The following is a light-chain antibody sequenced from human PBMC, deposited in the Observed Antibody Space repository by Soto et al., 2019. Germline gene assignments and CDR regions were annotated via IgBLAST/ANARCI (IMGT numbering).Light chain of an antibody. J-gene: IGLJ2*01. V-gene: IGLV2-8*01. Sequence: QSALTQPPSASGSPGQSVTISCTGTINDVGGYTYVSWYQHYPGEAPKLMMYEVVKRPSGVPDRFSGSKSDNTASLTVSGLQAEDEADYYFCSYAGHTPVLFGGGTQLNVL. CDR3: CSYAGHTPVL. CDR1: INDVGGYTY. CDR2: EVV.